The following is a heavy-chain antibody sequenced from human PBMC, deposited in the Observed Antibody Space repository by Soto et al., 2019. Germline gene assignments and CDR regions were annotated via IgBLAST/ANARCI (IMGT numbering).Heavy chain of an antibody. D-gene: IGHD3-22*01. CDR3: ARDRRYYDSSGYSSFDY. Sequence: SETLSLTCTVSGGSISSGVYYWSWIRQHPGKVLEWIGYIYYSGSTYYNPSLKSRVTISVDTSKNQFSLKLSSVTAADTAVYYCARDRRYYDSSGYSSFDYWGQGTLVTVS. J-gene: IGHJ4*02. CDR1: GGSISSGVYY. CDR2: IYYSGST. V-gene: IGHV4-31*03.